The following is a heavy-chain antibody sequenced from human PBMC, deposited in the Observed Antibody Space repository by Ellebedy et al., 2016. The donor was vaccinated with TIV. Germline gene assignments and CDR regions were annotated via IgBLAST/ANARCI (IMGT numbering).Heavy chain of an antibody. D-gene: IGHD3-10*01. CDR3: ARGRNYYGSESYLDY. J-gene: IGHJ4*02. V-gene: IGHV4-34*01. CDR2: INHSGST. Sequence: SQTLSLTCAVYGGSFSGYYWSWIRQPPGKGLEWIGEINHSGSTNYNPSLKSRVTISVDTSKNQFSLKLSSVTAADTAVYYCARGRNYYGSESYLDYWGQGTLVTVSS. CDR1: GGSFSGYY.